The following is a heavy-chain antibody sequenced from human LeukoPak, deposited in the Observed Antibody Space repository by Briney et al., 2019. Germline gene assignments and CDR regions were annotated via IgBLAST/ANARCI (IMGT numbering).Heavy chain of an antibody. Sequence: GGSLRLSCAVSGFTFSSYWMSWVRQAPGKGLEWVAYIKQDGSEKYYVDSVKGRFTISRDNAKNSLYLQMNSLRAEDTAVYYCAGGLRFLEYVWGQGTTVTVSS. CDR3: AGGLRFLEYV. CDR2: IKQDGSEK. V-gene: IGHV3-7*01. D-gene: IGHD3-3*01. CDR1: GFTFSSYW. J-gene: IGHJ6*02.